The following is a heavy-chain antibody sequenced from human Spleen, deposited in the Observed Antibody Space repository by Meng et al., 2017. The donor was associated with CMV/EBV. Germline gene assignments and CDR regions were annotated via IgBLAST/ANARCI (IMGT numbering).Heavy chain of an antibody. Sequence: SETLSLTCTVSGGSISSYYWSWIRQPAGKGLEWIGRIYTSGSTNYNPSLKSRVTMSVDTSKNQFSLRLTSVTAADTAVYYCARVGSYYDFWKVDPWGQGTLVTVSS. CDR1: GGSISSYY. CDR3: ARVGSYYDFWKVDP. CDR2: IYTSGST. V-gene: IGHV4-4*07. J-gene: IGHJ5*02. D-gene: IGHD3-3*01.